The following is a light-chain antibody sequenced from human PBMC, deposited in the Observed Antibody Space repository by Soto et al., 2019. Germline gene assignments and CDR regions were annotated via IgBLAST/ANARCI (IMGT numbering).Light chain of an antibody. CDR1: QTVTTSH. J-gene: IGKJ1*01. V-gene: IGKV3-20*01. CDR2: DAV. Sequence: ENVLTQSPGTLYLSPGERATLSCRASQTVTTSHLAWYPHKPGQAPRLPIYDAVTWCTGLPHRFTGSWFGTDFTLTISRLEPEDFAVYYCQLYGTSPKTFGQRTKVDIK. CDR3: QLYGTSPKT.